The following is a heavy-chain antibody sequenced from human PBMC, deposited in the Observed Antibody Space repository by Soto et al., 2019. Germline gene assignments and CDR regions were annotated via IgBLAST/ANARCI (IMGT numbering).Heavy chain of an antibody. CDR3: ARRDRSGFSYWLDT. J-gene: IGHJ5*02. V-gene: IGHV4-31*03. D-gene: IGHD3-22*01. CDR1: GGSISDGYY. CDR2: VSDSGST. Sequence: PSETLSLTCTVSGGSISDGYYCTWIRQHPGKGLEWIGSVSDSGSTSYNTSLKSRLTISVDTSKNQFSLNLRSVTAADTAVYYCARRDRSGFSYWLDTWGQGALVTVSS.